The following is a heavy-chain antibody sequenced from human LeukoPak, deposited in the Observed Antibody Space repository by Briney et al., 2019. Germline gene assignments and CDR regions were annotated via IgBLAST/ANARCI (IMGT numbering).Heavy chain of an antibody. V-gene: IGHV3-7*01. CDR2: IKQDGSEK. D-gene: IGHD3-10*01. CDR3: ASIVEEFGELLYDY. J-gene: IGHJ4*02. Sequence: GGSLRLSCAVSGSTFSSYWMSWVRQAPGRGLEWVANIKQDGSEKYYVDSVKGRFTISRDNTKNSLYLQMNSLRAEDTAVYYCASIVEEFGELLYDYWGQGTLVTVSS. CDR1: GSTFSSYW.